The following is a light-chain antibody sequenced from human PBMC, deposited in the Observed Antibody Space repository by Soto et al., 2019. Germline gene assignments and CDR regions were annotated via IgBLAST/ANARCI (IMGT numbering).Light chain of an antibody. CDR1: QTITGT. J-gene: IGKJ5*01. CDR2: DVS. CDR3: QKRSNWTIT. Sequence: MTQSPATLSMSPGGRARLPFRASQTITGTLAWYQQKTGQAPRLLIYDVSNRATGIPDRFIGSGSGTDFTLTISRLEPEDFAVYYCQKRSNWTITCGQGTGLEIK. V-gene: IGKV3-11*01.